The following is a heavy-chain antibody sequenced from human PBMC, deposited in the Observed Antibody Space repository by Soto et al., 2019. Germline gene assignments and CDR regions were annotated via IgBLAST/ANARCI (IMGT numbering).Heavy chain of an antibody. CDR3: ARRTPGTTCFDY. CDR1: GGSISNYF. D-gene: IGHD1-1*01. CDR2: VSDSGST. Sequence: QVQLQESGPGLVKPSETLSLTCTVSGGSISNYFWSWIRQPPGKGLELNGYVSDSGSTNYSPSLRSRVSIPVATYMMQFSLNLRSVTAADTAVYYCARRTPGTTCFDYWGQGTLVIVSS. J-gene: IGHJ4*02. V-gene: IGHV4-59*08.